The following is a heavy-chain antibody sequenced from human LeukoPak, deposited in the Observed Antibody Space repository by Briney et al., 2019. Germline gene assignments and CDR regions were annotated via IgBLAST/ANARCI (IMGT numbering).Heavy chain of an antibody. J-gene: IGHJ4*02. CDR1: GYTFTSYD. V-gene: IGHV1-8*03. CDR3: ARGGRNYDYVWGSYRYTVFDY. D-gene: IGHD3-16*02. CDR2: MNPNSGNT. Sequence: ASVKVSCKASGYTFTSYDINWVRQATGQGLEWMGWMNPNSGNTGYAQKFQGRVTITRNTSISTAYMELSSLRSEDTAVYYCARGGRNYDYVWGSYRYTVFDYWGQGTLVTVSS.